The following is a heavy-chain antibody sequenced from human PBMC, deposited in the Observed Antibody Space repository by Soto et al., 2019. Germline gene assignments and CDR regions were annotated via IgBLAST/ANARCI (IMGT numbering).Heavy chain of an antibody. CDR3: ARYGPGNYYGMDV. CDR2: IYYSGST. CDR1: GGSISSGGYY. Sequence: SETLSLTCTVSGGSISSGGYYWSWIRQHPGKGLEWIGYIYYSGSTYYNPSLKSRVTISVDTSKNQFSLKLSSVTAADTAVYYCARYGPGNYYGMDVWGQGTTVTVSS. J-gene: IGHJ6*02. D-gene: IGHD3-10*01. V-gene: IGHV4-31*03.